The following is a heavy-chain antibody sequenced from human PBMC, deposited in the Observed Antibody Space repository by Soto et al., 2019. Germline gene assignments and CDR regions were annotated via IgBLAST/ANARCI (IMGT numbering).Heavy chain of an antibody. CDR1: GFTFTTYD. J-gene: IGHJ4*02. Sequence: GASVKVSCKACGFTFTTYDIRWVRQAPGHGLEWVGWMNPISGNAGYAQKFQGRVTMTRNTSISTAYMEVRSLRSEDTAVYYCARRKERSGPHYFDSWGQGSLVTVSS. CDR3: ARRKERSGPHYFDS. CDR2: MNPISGNA. V-gene: IGHV1-8*01.